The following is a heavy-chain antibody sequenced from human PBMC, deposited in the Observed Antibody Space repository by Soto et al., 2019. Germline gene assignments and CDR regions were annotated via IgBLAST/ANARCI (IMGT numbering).Heavy chain of an antibody. CDR3: ERHGGGYYYDGSGHTNYSMDV. Sequence: PGESLKISCKGSGYSVTSYWIGWVRRMPGKGLEWMGSIYPGDSDTRYSPSFQGQHTISAHKSLSTAYPQRSSLQPSDTAMYYCERHGGGYYYDGSGHTNYSMDVWGQGTTVTVSS. CDR2: IYPGDSDT. D-gene: IGHD3-22*01. CDR1: GYSVTSYW. J-gene: IGHJ6*02. V-gene: IGHV5-51*01.